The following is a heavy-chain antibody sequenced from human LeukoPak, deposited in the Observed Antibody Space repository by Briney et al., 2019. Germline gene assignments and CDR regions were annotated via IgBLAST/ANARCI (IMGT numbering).Heavy chain of an antibody. CDR1: GFTFSDYY. V-gene: IGHV3-11*01. J-gene: IGHJ3*02. CDR2: ISSSGRII. D-gene: IGHD2-2*01. Sequence: PGGSLRLSCAASGFTFSDYYMSWIRQAPGKGLEWVSYISSSGRIIYYADSVKGRFTISRDNAKNSLYLQMNSLRAEDTAVYYCARGDTLGYCSSTSCPLGDAFDIWGQGTMVTVSS. CDR3: ARGDTLGYCSSTSCPLGDAFDI.